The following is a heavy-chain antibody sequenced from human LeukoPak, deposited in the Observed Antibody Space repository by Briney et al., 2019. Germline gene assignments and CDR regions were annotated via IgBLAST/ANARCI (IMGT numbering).Heavy chain of an antibody. CDR2: IKQDGNEK. J-gene: IGHJ3*02. CDR1: GFTFSSYW. V-gene: IGHV3-7*01. Sequence: GGSLRLSCAASGFTFSSYWMNWVRQAPGKGLEWVANIKQDGNEKYYVDSVKGRFTISRDNAKNSLYLQMNSLRVEDTAVYYCAKPITVSGATDGFDMWGQGTMVTVSS. CDR3: AKPITVSGATDGFDM. D-gene: IGHD3-3*01.